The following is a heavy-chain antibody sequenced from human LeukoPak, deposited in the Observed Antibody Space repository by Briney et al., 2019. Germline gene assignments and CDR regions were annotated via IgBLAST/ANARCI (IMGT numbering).Heavy chain of an antibody. V-gene: IGHV1-18*04. D-gene: IGHD5-12*01. J-gene: IGHJ2*01. CDR1: GYTFTNYG. Sequence: ASVKVSCKASGYTFTNYGFTWVRQAPGQGLEWXXXXXXXXGNTNYLQKFQGRVTMTTDTSTNTVYMELRSLSSDDTAVYYCARVSTNSRVGGYDPQWYFDLWGRGTLVTVSS. CDR2: XXXXXGNT. CDR3: ARVSTNSRVGGYDPQWYFDL.